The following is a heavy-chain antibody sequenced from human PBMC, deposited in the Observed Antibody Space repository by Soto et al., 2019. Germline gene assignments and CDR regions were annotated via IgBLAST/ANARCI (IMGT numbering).Heavy chain of an antibody. D-gene: IGHD1-26*01. V-gene: IGHV3-72*01. CDR2: SRNKVNSYTT. CDR1: GFTFSDHY. CDR3: ATSASSDH. J-gene: IGHJ4*02. Sequence: GGSLRLSCVVSGFTFSDHYMEWVRQAPGKGLEWIGRSRNKVNSYTTMYAASVKGRFAISRDNSENTLYLQMNNLGVEDTALYYCATSASSDHWGQGTQVTVSS.